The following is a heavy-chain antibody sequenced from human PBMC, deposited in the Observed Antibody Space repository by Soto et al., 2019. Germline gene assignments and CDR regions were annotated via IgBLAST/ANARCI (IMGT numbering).Heavy chain of an antibody. CDR2: IYHRESR. CDR1: GRSLSSGPYY. V-gene: IGHV4-30-4*01. D-gene: IGHD4-17*01. Sequence: SETLSLTCTVSGRSLSSGPYYWRWLRQPLGKGLEWIGYIYHRESRQSNPSLKSRVTISIDTSKNQFSLELRSVTAADTAVYYCARDLLDTTVDYYFDAWGPGRLVTVSS. J-gene: IGHJ4*02. CDR3: ARDLLDTTVDYYFDA.